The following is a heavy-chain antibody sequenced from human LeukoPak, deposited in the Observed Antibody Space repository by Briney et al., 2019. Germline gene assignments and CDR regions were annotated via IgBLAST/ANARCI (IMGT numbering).Heavy chain of an antibody. J-gene: IGHJ4*02. CDR2: ISGSGGST. CDR3: AKSALITMIVADMYYFDY. CDR1: GFTFSSYA. V-gene: IGHV3-23*01. D-gene: IGHD3-22*01. Sequence: GGSLRLSCAASGFTFSSYAMSWVRQAPGKGLEWVSAISGSGGSTYYADSVKGRFTISRDNSKNTLYLQMNSLRAEDTAVYYCAKSALITMIVADMYYFDYWGQGTLVTVSS.